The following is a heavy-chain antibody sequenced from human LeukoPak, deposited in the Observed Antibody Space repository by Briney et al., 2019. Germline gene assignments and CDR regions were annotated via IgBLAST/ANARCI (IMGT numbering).Heavy chain of an antibody. CDR3: ARDYGRSRDYGMDV. CDR1: GFSFSSYA. D-gene: IGHD3-10*01. Sequence: GGSLRLSCAASGFSFSSYAMHWVRQAPGKGLEWVAAIPNDGSKTYYADSVKGRFTISRDNSKNTLYLQMNSLRAEDTAVYYCARDYGRSRDYGMDVWGQGTTVTVSS. V-gene: IGHV3-30-3*01. J-gene: IGHJ6*02. CDR2: IPNDGSKT.